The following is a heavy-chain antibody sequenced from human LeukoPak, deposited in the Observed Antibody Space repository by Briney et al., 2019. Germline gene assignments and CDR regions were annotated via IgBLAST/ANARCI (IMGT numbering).Heavy chain of an antibody. J-gene: IGHJ6*03. D-gene: IGHD2-15*01. CDR2: IYTSGST. CDR3: ARSVEGYCSGGSCYSYSYYMDV. V-gene: IGHV4-4*07. CDR1: GGSICSYY. Sequence: SETLSLTCTVSGGSICSYYWSWVRQPAGKGLEWIGHIYTSGSTNYNPSLKSRVTMSVDTSKNQFSLKLSSVTAADTAVYYCARSVEGYCSGGSCYSYSYYMDVWGKGTTVTVSS.